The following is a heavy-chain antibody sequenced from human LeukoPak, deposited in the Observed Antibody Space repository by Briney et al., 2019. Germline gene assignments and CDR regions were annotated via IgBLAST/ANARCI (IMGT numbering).Heavy chain of an antibody. Sequence: ASVKVSCKTSGYTFTNYTVHWVRQAPGQRLECMGWINAGNGNIKYSQKFHGRVTITTDTSASTAYMELSSLRSEDTAVYFCARAKMGQYGYALLRGVSYAMDVWGQGTTVTVSS. V-gene: IGHV1-3*01. CDR2: INAGNGNI. CDR1: GYTFTNYT. CDR3: ARAKMGQYGYALLRGVSYAMDV. D-gene: IGHD3-10*01. J-gene: IGHJ6*02.